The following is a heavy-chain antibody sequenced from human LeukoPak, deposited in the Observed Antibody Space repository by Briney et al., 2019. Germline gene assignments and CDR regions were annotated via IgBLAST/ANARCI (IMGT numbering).Heavy chain of an antibody. Sequence: GGSLRLSCAASGFTFNNYAMYWVRQAPGKGPEWVSGISGSGGITYYAESVEGRFTIFRDNSKNTVFLLMNSLRAEDTAVYYCAKVLYNSRNYWGQGTLVTVSS. CDR3: AKVLYNSRNY. V-gene: IGHV3-23*01. CDR2: ISGSGGIT. J-gene: IGHJ4*02. CDR1: GFTFNNYA. D-gene: IGHD3-22*01.